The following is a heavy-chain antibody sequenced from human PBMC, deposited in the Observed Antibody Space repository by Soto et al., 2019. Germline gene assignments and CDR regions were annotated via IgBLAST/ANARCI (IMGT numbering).Heavy chain of an antibody. D-gene: IGHD2-8*01. Sequence: VKVSCKASGYSFTDYHIHWVRQAPGQGLEWLGRINPKSGGTSTAQKFQGWVTMTTDTSISTASMELTRLTSDDTAIYYCARGDSTDCSNGVCSFFYNHDMDVWGKGTTVTVSS. V-gene: IGHV1-2*04. CDR2: INPKSGGT. CDR3: ARGDSTDCSNGVCSFFYNHDMDV. J-gene: IGHJ6*04. CDR1: GYSFTDYH.